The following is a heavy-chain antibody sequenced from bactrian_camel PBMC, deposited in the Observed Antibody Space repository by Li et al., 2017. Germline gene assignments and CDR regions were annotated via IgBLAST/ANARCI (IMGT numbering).Heavy chain of an antibody. CDR3: AARLGWTAWPPRQSAFNY. J-gene: IGHJ4*01. CDR2: IIGAGAPT. CDR1: GYTYNILSRTS. D-gene: IGHD5*01. Sequence: QLVESGGGSVQAGGSLRLSCVVSGYTYNILSRTSLGWFRQVSGKEREGVAAIIGAGAPTVYADSVKGRFTVSRDNVKTTLYLQMNSLKPEDTAMYYCAARLGWTAWPPRQSAFNYWGQGTQVTVS. V-gene: IGHV3S31*01.